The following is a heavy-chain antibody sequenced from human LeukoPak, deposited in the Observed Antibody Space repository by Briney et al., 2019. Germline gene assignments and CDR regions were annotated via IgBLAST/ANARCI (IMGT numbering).Heavy chain of an antibody. J-gene: IGHJ4*02. CDR2: ISSSGATI. Sequence: GGSLRLSCVASGFTFHNYEMNWVRQAPGKGLEWVSYISSSGATIYYADAVKGRFTISRDNAKSSLYLQMNSLRAEDTAVYYCTRDAGTRLKYSFGYGDYWGQGALVTVSS. CDR1: GFTFHNYE. V-gene: IGHV3-48*03. CDR3: TRDAGTRLKYSFGYGDY. D-gene: IGHD5-18*01.